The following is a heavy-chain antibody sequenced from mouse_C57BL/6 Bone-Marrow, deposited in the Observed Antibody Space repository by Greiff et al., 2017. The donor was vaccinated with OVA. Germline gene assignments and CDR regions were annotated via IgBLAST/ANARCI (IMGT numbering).Heavy chain of an antibody. J-gene: IGHJ2*01. V-gene: IGHV1-22*01. CDR2: INPNNGGT. CDR3: ARSTPFDY. D-gene: IGHD4-1*02. CDR1: GYTFTDYN. Sequence: VHVKQSGPELVKPGASVKMSCKASGYTFTDYNMHWVKQSHGKSLEWIGYINPNNGGTSYNQKFKGKATLTVNKSSSTAYMELRSLTSEDSAVYYCARSTPFDYWGQGTTLTVSS.